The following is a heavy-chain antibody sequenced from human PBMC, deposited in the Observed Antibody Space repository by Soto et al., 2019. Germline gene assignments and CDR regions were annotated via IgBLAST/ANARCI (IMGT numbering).Heavy chain of an antibody. V-gene: IGHV2-5*02. D-gene: IGHD2-21*02. Sequence: QITLKESGPTLVQPTQTLTLTCTFSGFSLSTNGVAVGWIRQPPGKALEWLALIYWDDDRRYSHSLKSRLTITKDTAKNQVVLTMTSMDPVDTATYYCAHSVVTVPPVYWGQGTLVTVSS. CDR2: IYWDDDR. J-gene: IGHJ4*02. CDR3: AHSVVTVPPVY. CDR1: GFSLSTNGVA.